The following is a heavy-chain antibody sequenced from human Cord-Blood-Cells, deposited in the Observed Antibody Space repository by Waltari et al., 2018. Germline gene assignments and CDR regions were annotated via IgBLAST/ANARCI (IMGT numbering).Heavy chain of an antibody. J-gene: IGHJ6*02. CDR1: GFTFDDYA. V-gene: IGHV3-9*01. CDR2: ISWNNGSI. Sequence: EVQLVESGGGLVQPGRSLRLSCAASGFTFDDYAMHWVRQAPGKGLEWVSGISWNNGSIGYADSVKGRFTISRDNAKNSLYLQMNSLRAEDTALYYCAKDRGVGATYYYYYGMDVWGQGTTVTVSS. CDR3: AKDRGVGATYYYYYGMDV. D-gene: IGHD1-26*01.